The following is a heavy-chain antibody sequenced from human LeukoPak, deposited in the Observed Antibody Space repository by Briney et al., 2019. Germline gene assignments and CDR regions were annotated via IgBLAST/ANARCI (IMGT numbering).Heavy chain of an antibody. Sequence: GASVKVSCKASGYTFTGYYMHWVRQAPGQGLEWMGWINPNSGGTNYAQKFQGRVTMTRDTSISTAYMELSRLRSDDTAVYYCARDKGGQWLVGGYFDYWGQGTLVAVSS. CDR3: ARDKGGQWLVGGYFDY. V-gene: IGHV1-2*02. J-gene: IGHJ4*02. CDR2: INPNSGGT. CDR1: GYTFTGYY. D-gene: IGHD6-19*01.